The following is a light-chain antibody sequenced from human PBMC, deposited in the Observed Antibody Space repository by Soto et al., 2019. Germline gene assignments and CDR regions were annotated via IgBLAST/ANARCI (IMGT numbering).Light chain of an antibody. J-gene: IGLJ3*02. CDR3: ASWDDSLSGGV. Sequence: QSVLTQPPSASGTPGQRVIISCSGSNSNIGTYTVNWYQQLPGTAPKLLIYTDYQRPSGVPDRFSGCRSGTSASLAISGLQSEDEADYSCASWDDSLSGGVFGGGTKLTVL. V-gene: IGLV1-44*01. CDR2: TDY. CDR1: NSNIGTYT.